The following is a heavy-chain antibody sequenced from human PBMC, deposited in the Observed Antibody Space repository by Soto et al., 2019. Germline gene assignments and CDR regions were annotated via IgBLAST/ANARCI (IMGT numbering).Heavy chain of an antibody. J-gene: IGHJ3*02. V-gene: IGHV4-30-4*01. CDR3: ASSGRNGDYESAFDI. Sequence: QVQLQESGPGLVKPSQTLSLTCTVSGGSISSGDYYWSWIRQPPGKGLEWIGYIYYSGSTYYNPSLKSRVTISVDTSKNQFPLKLSSVAAADTAVYYCASSGRNGDYESAFDIWGQGTMVTVSS. CDR1: GGSISSGDYY. D-gene: IGHD4-17*01. CDR2: IYYSGST.